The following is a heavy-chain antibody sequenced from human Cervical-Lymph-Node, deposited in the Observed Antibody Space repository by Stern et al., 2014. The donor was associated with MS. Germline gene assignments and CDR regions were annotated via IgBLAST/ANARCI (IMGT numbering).Heavy chain of an antibody. CDR3: AQINLSHYYAMDV. CDR2: IDWDDGK. V-gene: IGHV2-70*11. CDR1: GSSLTSRGMC. J-gene: IGHJ6*02. Sequence: SGPALVKPTQTLTLTCIVSGSSLTSRGMCVNWIRQSPGRALEWLARIDWDDGKYYSPSLKSRSSISRDTSKNQVVLTVTDMDPVDTGTYYCAQINLSHYYAMDVWGQGTAVTVSS.